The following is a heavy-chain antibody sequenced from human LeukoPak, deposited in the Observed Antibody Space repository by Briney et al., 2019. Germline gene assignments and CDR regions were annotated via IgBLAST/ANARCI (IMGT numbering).Heavy chain of an antibody. CDR3: ARTDISGSHRLDY. J-gene: IGHJ4*02. V-gene: IGHV4-34*01. CDR2: INHSGST. D-gene: IGHD3-16*02. Sequence: SETLSLTCAVYGGSFSGYYWSWIRQPPGKGLEWIGEINHSGSTNYNPSLKSRVTISVDTSKNQFSLKLSSVTAADTAVYYCARTDISGSHRLDYWGQGTLVTVSS. CDR1: GGSFSGYY.